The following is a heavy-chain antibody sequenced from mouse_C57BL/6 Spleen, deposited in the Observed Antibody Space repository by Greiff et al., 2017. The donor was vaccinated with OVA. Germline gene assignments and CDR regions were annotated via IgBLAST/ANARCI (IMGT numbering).Heavy chain of an antibody. J-gene: IGHJ1*03. Sequence: LVRPGSSVKLSCKASGYTFTSYWMHWVKQRPIQGLEWIGNIDPSDSETHYNQKFKDKATLTVDKSSSTAYMQLSSLTSEDSAVYYCARKGRWYFDVWGTGTTVTVSS. CDR3: ARKGRWYFDV. V-gene: IGHV1-52*01. CDR2: IDPSDSET. CDR1: GYTFTSYW.